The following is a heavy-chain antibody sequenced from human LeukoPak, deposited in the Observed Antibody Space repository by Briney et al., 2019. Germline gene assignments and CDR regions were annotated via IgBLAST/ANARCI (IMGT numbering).Heavy chain of an antibody. Sequence: SETLSLTCTVSGGSISSYYWSWIRQLPGKGLEWIGYIYYSGSTNYNPSLKSRVTISVDTSKNQFSLKLSSVTAADTAVYYCARDRGDSSGYDFDYWGQGTLVTVSS. V-gene: IGHV4-59*01. CDR3: ARDRGDSSGYDFDY. D-gene: IGHD3-22*01. CDR2: IYYSGST. CDR1: GGSISSYY. J-gene: IGHJ4*02.